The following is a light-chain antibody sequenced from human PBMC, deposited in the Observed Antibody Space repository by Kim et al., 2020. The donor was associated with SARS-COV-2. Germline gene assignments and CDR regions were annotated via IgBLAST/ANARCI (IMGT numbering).Light chain of an antibody. CDR3: QVWDINAVI. CDR1: DIGRKA. J-gene: IGLJ2*01. Sequence: SYELTQPLSVSVALGQTARITCGGNDIGRKAVHWYQQRPGQAPLLVIYRDSSRASGIPARFSGSNSGNTATLTIDSAQVADDAAYYCQVWDINAVIFGGG. CDR2: RDS. V-gene: IGLV3-9*01.